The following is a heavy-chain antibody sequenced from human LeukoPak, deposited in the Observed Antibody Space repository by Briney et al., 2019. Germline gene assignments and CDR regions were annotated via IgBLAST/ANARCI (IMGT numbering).Heavy chain of an antibody. CDR3: AKSHSVEQRGYFDY. CDR1: GFTFTTYT. V-gene: IGHV3-23*01. J-gene: IGHJ4*02. D-gene: IGHD1/OR15-1a*01. Sequence: GGSLRLSCAASGFTFTTYTMSWVRQAPGKGLEWVSTIANSGGSTYYADSVKGRFTISRDNSKNTLYLQMNSLRAEDMAVYYCAKSHSVEQRGYFDYWGQGTLVTVSS. CDR2: IANSGGST.